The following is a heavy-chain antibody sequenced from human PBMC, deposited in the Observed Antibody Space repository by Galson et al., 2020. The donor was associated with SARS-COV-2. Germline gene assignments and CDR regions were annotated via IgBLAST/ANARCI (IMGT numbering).Heavy chain of an antibody. CDR1: GGSVTSRSYF. CDR3: ARQSIAKERWLGGGDWVDP. J-gene: IGHJ5*02. D-gene: IGHD3-10*01. Sequence: SETLSLTCIVSGGSVTSRSYFWAWIRQPPGKGLEWIGSSHHSGKISYTPSLKSRVTISVDTSKNQFSLRLNSVTAADTAVYYCARQSIAKERWLGGGDWVDPWGQGTLVTVSS. V-gene: IGHV4-39*01. CDR2: SHHSGKI.